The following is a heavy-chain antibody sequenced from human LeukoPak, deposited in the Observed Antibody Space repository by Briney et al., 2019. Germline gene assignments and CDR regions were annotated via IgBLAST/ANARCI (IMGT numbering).Heavy chain of an antibody. Sequence: PGGSLRLSCAASGFTFSSYAMIWVRQAPGKGLEWVSGIESSGGSTYYAASVKGRFTISRDNSKSTLYLQMNSLRAEDTAVYYCAKDYDFWSGYWSGFDYWGQGTLVTVSS. V-gene: IGHV3-23*01. CDR2: IESSGGST. J-gene: IGHJ4*02. CDR1: GFTFSSYA. D-gene: IGHD3-3*01. CDR3: AKDYDFWSGYWSGFDY.